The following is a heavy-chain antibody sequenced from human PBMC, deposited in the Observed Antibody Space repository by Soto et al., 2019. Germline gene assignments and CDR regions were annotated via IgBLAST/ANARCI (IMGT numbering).Heavy chain of an antibody. D-gene: IGHD3-22*01. CDR3: ATYYYDSFPARPGLMESFDY. CDR2: ISGSGGST. CDR1: GFTFSSYA. V-gene: IGHV3-23*01. J-gene: IGHJ4*02. Sequence: PGGSLRLSCAASGFTFSSYAMSWVRQAPGKGLEWVSAISGSGGSTYYADSVKGRFTISRDNSKNTLYLQMNSLRAEDTAVYYCATYYYDSFPARPGLMESFDYWGQGTLVTVSS.